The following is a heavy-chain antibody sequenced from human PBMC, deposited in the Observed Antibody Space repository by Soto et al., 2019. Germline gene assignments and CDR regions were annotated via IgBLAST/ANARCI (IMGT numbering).Heavy chain of an antibody. D-gene: IGHD5-12*01. J-gene: IGHJ6*03. CDR2: IGTAGDT. V-gene: IGHV3-13*01. Sequence: PGGSLRLSCAASGFTFSSYDMHWVRQATGKGLEWVSAIGTAGDTYYPGSVKGRFTISRENAKNSLYLQMNSLRAGDTSVYYCARGAVARPYYYYYMDVWGKGTTVTVSS. CDR1: GFTFSSYD. CDR3: ARGAVARPYYYYYMDV.